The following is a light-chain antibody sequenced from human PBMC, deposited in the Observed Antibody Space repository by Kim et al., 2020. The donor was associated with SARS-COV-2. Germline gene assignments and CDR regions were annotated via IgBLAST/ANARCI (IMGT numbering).Light chain of an antibody. V-gene: IGLV2-14*03. Sequence: LTQPASVSGSPGQSITISCTGTSSDVGGYSYVSWYQQHPGKAPKLMIYDVSSRPSGVSDRFSGSKSGNTASLTISGLQAEDEADYFCSSYTSSSTLVFGGGTQLTVL. J-gene: IGLJ2*01. CDR1: SSDVGGYSY. CDR3: SSYTSSSTLV. CDR2: DVS.